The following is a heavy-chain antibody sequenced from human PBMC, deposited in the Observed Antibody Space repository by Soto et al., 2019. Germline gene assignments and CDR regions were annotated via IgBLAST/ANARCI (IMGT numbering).Heavy chain of an antibody. Sequence: QVQLVQSGAEVKKPGSSVKVSCKASGGTFSSYAISWVRQAPGQGLEWMGGIIPIFGTANYAQKFQGRVTITADESTSTAYMELSSLRSEDTAVYYCARHIGGNYDYVWGSYRYLDYWGQGTLVTVSS. V-gene: IGHV1-69*01. CDR3: ARHIGGNYDYVWGSYRYLDY. D-gene: IGHD3-16*02. CDR1: GGTFSSYA. J-gene: IGHJ4*02. CDR2: IIPIFGTA.